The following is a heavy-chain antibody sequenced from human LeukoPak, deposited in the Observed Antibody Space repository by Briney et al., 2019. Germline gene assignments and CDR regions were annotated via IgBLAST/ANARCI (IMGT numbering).Heavy chain of an antibody. CDR3: ARAMLGAPYGMDV. CDR1: GFPFSDYW. Sequence: GGSLRLSCAASGFPFSDYWMHWVRHAPGKGLVWVSRSNSDERSTTYADSVKGRFTISRDNAKNTLYVQMNSLRAEDTAVYYCARAMLGAPYGMDVWGQGTTVIVSS. CDR2: SNSDERST. V-gene: IGHV3-74*01. D-gene: IGHD1-26*01. J-gene: IGHJ6*02.